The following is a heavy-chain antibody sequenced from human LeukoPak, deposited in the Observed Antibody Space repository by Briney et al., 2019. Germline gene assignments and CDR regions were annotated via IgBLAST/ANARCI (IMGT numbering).Heavy chain of an antibody. V-gene: IGHV3-21*01. D-gene: IGHD3-10*01. CDR2: ISSSSSYI. J-gene: IGHJ3*02. Sequence: GGSLRLSCAASGFTFSSYSMNWVRQAPGKGLEWVSSISSSSSYIYYADSVKGRFTISRDNAKNSLYLQMNSLRAEDTAVYYCARAPTRGGGDAFDIWGQGTMVTVSS. CDR1: GFTFSSYS. CDR3: ARAPTRGGGDAFDI.